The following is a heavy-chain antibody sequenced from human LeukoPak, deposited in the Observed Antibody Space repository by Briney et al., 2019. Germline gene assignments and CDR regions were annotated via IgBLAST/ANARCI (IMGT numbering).Heavy chain of an antibody. J-gene: IGHJ6*02. V-gene: IGHV4-39*01. CDR1: GVSVSRRGYY. CDR2: IYYSGST. CDR3: ARHYYSSYYYYGMDV. D-gene: IGHD3-22*01. Sequence: PSETLSLTCTVSGVSVSRRGYYWTWIRQPPGKGLEWVGSIYYSGSTYYNPSLKSRVTMSVDTSKNQFSLKLSSVAAADTAVYYCARHYYSSYYYYGMDVWGQGTTVTVSS.